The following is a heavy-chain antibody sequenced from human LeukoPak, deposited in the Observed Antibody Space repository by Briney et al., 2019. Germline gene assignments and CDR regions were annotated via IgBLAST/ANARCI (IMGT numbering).Heavy chain of an antibody. V-gene: IGHV3-48*01. CDR1: GFTFYEYA. CDR2: IYRDSSVI. Sequence: GGSLRLSCVASGFTFYEYAMNWVRQAPGKGLEWISCIYRDSSVIQYADSVRGRYTVSRDNAKNSVYLQMNSLRAEDTAVYFCARYGSGSNYRDPFDSWGQGTLVTVSS. CDR3: ARYGSGSNYRDPFDS. J-gene: IGHJ4*02. D-gene: IGHD3-10*01.